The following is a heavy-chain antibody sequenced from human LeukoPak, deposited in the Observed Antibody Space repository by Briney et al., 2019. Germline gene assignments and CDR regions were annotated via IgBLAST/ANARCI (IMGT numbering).Heavy chain of an antibody. CDR2: IIPILGIA. J-gene: IGHJ6*02. CDR3: ARVVVTTVTAYYYYGMDV. V-gene: IGHV1-69*04. Sequence: SVKVSCKASGGTFSSYAISWVRQAPGQGLEWMGRIIPILGIANYAQKFQGRVTITADKSTSTAYMELSSLRSEDTAVYYCARVVVTTVTAYYYYGMDVWGQGTTVTVSS. D-gene: IGHD4-17*01. CDR1: GGTFSSYA.